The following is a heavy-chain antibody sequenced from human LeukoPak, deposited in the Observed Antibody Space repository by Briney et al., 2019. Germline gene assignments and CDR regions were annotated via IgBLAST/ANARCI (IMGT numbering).Heavy chain of an antibody. J-gene: IGHJ6*03. CDR1: GGSISSYY. Sequence: SETLSLTCTVSGGSISSYYWSWIRQPPGKGLEWIGYIYTSGSTNYNPSLKSRVTISVDTSKNQFSLKLSSVTAADTAVYYCARHRTYDPQLVYYMDVWGKGTTVTVSS. D-gene: IGHD5-12*01. CDR3: ARHRTYDPQLVYYMDV. V-gene: IGHV4-4*09. CDR2: IYTSGST.